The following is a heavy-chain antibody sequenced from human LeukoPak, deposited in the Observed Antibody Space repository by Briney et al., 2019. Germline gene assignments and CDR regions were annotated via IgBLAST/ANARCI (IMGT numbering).Heavy chain of an antibody. Sequence: GGSLRLSCAASGFTFDDYGMSWVRQAPGKGQEWVSGITWNGGSTGYADSVKGRFTISRDNAKNSLYLQMNSLRDEDTALYYCARATSSSGYYYYYMDVWGKGTTVTVSS. D-gene: IGHD6-6*01. J-gene: IGHJ6*03. CDR3: ARATSSSGYYYYYMDV. V-gene: IGHV3-20*04. CDR1: GFTFDDYG. CDR2: ITWNGGST.